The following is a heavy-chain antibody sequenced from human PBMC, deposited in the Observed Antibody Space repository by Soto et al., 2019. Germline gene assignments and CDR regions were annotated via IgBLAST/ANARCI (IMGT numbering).Heavy chain of an antibody. V-gene: IGHV3-48*04. CDR3: ASTMHMAV. J-gene: IGHJ6*03. CDR2: ISSSSDKI. CDR1: GFNFRIYR. Sequence: GGALRVSCAASGFNFRIYRIPWVRQAPGKGLEWVSYISSSSDKIDYADSVKGRFTISRDNAKNTLHLQMNSLRAEYTAVYYCASTMHMAVSGKGTSVTVSS. D-gene: IGHD3-10*01.